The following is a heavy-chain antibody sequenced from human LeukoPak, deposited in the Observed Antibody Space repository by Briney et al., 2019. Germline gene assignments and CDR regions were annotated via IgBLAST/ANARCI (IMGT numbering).Heavy chain of an antibody. Sequence: GGSLRLSCTASGFTFSDHYMDWVRQAPGKGLEWVGRIRNKTKTYTTEYGASVKGRFTMSRDDSKNSLYLQMNSLRAEDTAVYYCAKKSGDSSGYSFDYWGQGTLVTVSS. V-gene: IGHV3-72*01. CDR1: GFTFSDHY. CDR2: IRNKTKTYTT. CDR3: AKKSGDSSGYSFDY. J-gene: IGHJ4*02. D-gene: IGHD3-22*01.